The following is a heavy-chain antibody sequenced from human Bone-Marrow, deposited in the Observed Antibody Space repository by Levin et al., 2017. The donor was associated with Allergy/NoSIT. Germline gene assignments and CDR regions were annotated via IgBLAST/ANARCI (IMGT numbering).Heavy chain of an antibody. J-gene: IGHJ6*02. Sequence: GGSLRLSCAASGFTFSNYKMSWVRQAPGKGLEWVSSISSRGANIFYAHSVKGRFTISRDNAKNSLSLQMDSLGAEDSAVYYCARVKSLEWLFSSDYYYGMDVWGQGTTVTVSS. CDR1: GFTFSNYK. CDR3: ARVKSLEWLFSSDYYYGMDV. D-gene: IGHD3-3*01. V-gene: IGHV3-21*01. CDR2: ISSRGANI.